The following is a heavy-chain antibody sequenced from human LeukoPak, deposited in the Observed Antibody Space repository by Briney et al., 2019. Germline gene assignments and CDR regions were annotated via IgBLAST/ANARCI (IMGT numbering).Heavy chain of an antibody. CDR3: ARSDYYDSSGSAFDI. D-gene: IGHD3-22*01. CDR2: ISYDGSNK. CDR1: GFTFSSYG. Sequence: GRSLRLSCAASGFTFSSYGMHWVRQAPGKGLEWVAVISYDGSNKYYADSVKGRFTISRDNSKNTLYLQMNSLRAEDTAVYYCARSDYYDSSGSAFDIWGQGTMVTVSS. V-gene: IGHV3-30*03. J-gene: IGHJ3*02.